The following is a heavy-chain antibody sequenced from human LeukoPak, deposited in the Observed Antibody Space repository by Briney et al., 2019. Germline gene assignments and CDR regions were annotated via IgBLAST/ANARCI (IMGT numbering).Heavy chain of an antibody. J-gene: IGHJ6*02. CDR3: ARDLSRSAAGTKIYYYYGMDV. V-gene: IGHV1-8*01. D-gene: IGHD6-13*01. CDR1: GYTFTSYD. Sequence: VASVKVSCKASGYTFTSYDINWVRQATGQGLEWMGWMNPNSGNTGYAQKFQGRVTMTRDTSISTAYMELSRLRSDDTAVYYCARDLSRSAAGTKIYYYYGMDVWGQGTTVTVSS. CDR2: MNPNSGNT.